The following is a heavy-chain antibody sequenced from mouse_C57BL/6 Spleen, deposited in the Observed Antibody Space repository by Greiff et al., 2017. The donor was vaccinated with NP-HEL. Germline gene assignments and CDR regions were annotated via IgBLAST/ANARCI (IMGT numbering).Heavy chain of an antibody. J-gene: IGHJ1*03. D-gene: IGHD1-1*01. CDR1: GFNIKDYY. CDR3: ARRFYYGSSWYFDV. Sequence: VQLQQSGAELVKPGASVKLSCTASGFNIKDYYMHWVKQRTEQGLEWIGRIDPEDGATKYAPKFQGKATITADTSSNTAYLQLSSLTSEDTAVYYCARRFYYGSSWYFDVWGTGTTVTVSS. CDR2: IDPEDGAT. V-gene: IGHV14-2*01.